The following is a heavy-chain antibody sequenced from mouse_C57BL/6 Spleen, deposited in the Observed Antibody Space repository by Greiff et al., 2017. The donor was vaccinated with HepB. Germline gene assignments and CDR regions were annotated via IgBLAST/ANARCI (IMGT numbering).Heavy chain of an antibody. Sequence: EVKVEESGPGLVKPSQSLSLTCSVTGYSITSGYYWNWIRQFPGNKLEWMGYISYDGSNNYNPSLKNRISITRDTSKNQFFLKLNSVTTEDTATYYCARDVYDGYPWFAYWGQGTLVTVSA. J-gene: IGHJ3*01. D-gene: IGHD2-3*01. CDR3: ARDVYDGYPWFAY. CDR1: GYSITSGYY. CDR2: ISYDGSN. V-gene: IGHV3-6*01.